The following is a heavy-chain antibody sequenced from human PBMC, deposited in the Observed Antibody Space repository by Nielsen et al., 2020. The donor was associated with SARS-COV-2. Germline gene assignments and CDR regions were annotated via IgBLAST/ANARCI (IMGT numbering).Heavy chain of an antibody. V-gene: IGHV3-23*01. J-gene: IGHJ4*02. Sequence: GGSLRLSCEASGITYINYGMSWVRQAPGKGLEWVSSIGTSGGNSYYSDSVKGRFTISRDIPKNTLFLQMNSLRAEDTALYYCTTRTFYLDYWGQGTLVTVSS. D-gene: IGHD1-1*01. CDR2: IGTSGGNS. CDR3: TTRTFYLDY. CDR1: GITYINYG.